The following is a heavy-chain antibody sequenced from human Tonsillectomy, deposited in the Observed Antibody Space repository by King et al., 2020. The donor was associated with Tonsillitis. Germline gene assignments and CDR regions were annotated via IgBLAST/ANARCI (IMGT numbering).Heavy chain of an antibody. V-gene: IGHV4-34*01. J-gene: IGHJ4*02. D-gene: IGHD2-21*02. Sequence: VQLQQWGAGLLKPSETLSLTCAVYGGSFSGYYWSWIRQPPGKGLEWIGEINHSGSTNYNPSLKSRVTISVDTSKNQFSLKLSSVTAADTAVYYCARGRLVVGTFDYWGQGTLVTVSS. CDR1: GGSFSGYY. CDR2: INHSGST. CDR3: ARGRLVVGTFDY.